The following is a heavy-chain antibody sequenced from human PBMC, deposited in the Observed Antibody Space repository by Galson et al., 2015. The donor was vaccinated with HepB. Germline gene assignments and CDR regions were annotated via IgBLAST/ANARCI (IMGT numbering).Heavy chain of an antibody. CDR3: ARGSGAVTHKFDP. J-gene: IGHJ5*02. Sequence: SVKVSCKASGYTFRNYFIHWVRQAPGQGLEWMGIINPDDGSTNYARKFQARVTMTRDTSTSTVYMELSSLRSEDTALYYCARGSGAVTHKFDPWGQGTLVTVSS. V-gene: IGHV1-46*01. D-gene: IGHD2-21*02. CDR2: INPDDGST. CDR1: GYTFRNYF.